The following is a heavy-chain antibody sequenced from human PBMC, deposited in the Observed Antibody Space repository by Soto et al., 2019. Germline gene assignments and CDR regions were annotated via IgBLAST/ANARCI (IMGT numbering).Heavy chain of an antibody. CDR2: IYHSGST. Sequence: PSETLYLTCAVTGGSIRSRNWWRWVRQPPGRRLEWIGEIYHSGSTNYNPSLKSRVTISVDKSKNQFSLKLSSVTAADTAVYYCARVMQRTMVRGVIIIVGAFDIWGQGTMVT. J-gene: IGHJ3*02. D-gene: IGHD3-10*01. V-gene: IGHV4-4*02. CDR3: ARVMQRTMVRGVIIIVGAFDI. CDR1: GGSIRSRNW.